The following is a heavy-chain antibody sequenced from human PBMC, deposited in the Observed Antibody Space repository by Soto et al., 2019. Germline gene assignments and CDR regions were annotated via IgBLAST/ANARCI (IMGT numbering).Heavy chain of an antibody. CDR1: GGTFSSYA. Sequence: QVQLVQSGAEVKKPGSSVKVSCKASGGTFSSYAISWVRQAPGQGLEWMGGIIPIFGTANYAQKFQGRVTIAADEXXXXXXXXXXXXXXXXXXXXXXXXDLQPHAFDIWGQGTMVTVSS. CDR3: XXDLQPHAFDI. V-gene: IGHV1-69*01. J-gene: IGHJ3*02. D-gene: IGHD5-18*01. CDR2: IIPIFGTA.